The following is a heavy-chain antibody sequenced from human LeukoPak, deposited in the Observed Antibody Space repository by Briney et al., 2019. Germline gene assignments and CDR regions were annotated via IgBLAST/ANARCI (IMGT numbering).Heavy chain of an antibody. V-gene: IGHV4-39*07. CDR3: ATRTFTHLGWFDP. CDR2: INHSGST. CDR1: GGSISSSSYY. J-gene: IGHJ5*02. D-gene: IGHD2-2*01. Sequence: PSETLSLTCTVSGGSISSSSYYWGWLRQPPGTGLEWIGEINHSGSTNYNPSLKSRVTISVDTSKNQFSLKLSSVTAADTAVYYCATRTFTHLGWFDPWGQGTLVTVSS.